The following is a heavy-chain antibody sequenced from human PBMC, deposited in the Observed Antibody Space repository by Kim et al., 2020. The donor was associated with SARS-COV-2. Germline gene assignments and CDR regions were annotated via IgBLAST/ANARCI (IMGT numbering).Heavy chain of an antibody. J-gene: IGHJ3*01. V-gene: IGHV3-48*03. CDR1: GFTFSTYE. CDR3: ASEILFTRSGGHSFDV. CDR2: ISSSGSTT. D-gene: IGHD2-21*01. Sequence: GGSLRLSCAASGFTFSTYEMSWVRQAPGKGLEWVSYISSSGSTTYYADSVKDRFTISRDNAKNTLFLQMNSLRAEDTAVYYCASEILFTRSGGHSFDVWG.